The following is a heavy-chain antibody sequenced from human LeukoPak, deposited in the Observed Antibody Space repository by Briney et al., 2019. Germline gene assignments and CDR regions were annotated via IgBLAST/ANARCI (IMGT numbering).Heavy chain of an antibody. J-gene: IGHJ6*02. CDR1: GFTFSDYY. V-gene: IGHV3-11*04. Sequence: GGSLRLSCAASGFTFSDYYMSWIRQAPGKGLEWVSYISSSGSTIYYADSVKGRFTISRDNSKNTLYLQMNSLRAEDTAVYYCAGAITGNYYYYYGMDVWGQGTTVTVSS. D-gene: IGHD1-14*01. CDR3: AGAITGNYYYYYGMDV. CDR2: ISSSGSTI.